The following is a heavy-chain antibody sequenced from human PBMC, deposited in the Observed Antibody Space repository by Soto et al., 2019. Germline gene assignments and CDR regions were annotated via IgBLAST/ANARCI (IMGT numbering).Heavy chain of an antibody. D-gene: IGHD3-22*01. V-gene: IGHV1-69*13. CDR1: GGTFSSYA. J-gene: IGHJ5*02. CDR3: ARDQYYYDSRGYYPTGWFDH. CDR2: IIPIFGTA. Sequence: ASVKVSCKASGGTFSSYAISWVRQAPGQGLEWMGGIIPIFGTANYAQKFQGRVTITADESTSTAYMELSSLRSEDTAVYYCARDQYYYDSRGYYPTGWFDHWGQGTLVTVSS.